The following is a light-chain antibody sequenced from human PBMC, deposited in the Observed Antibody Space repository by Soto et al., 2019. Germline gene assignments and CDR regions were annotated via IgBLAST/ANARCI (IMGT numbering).Light chain of an antibody. V-gene: IGKV3-11*01. CDR2: DAS. CDR1: QSVRSY. J-gene: IGKJ4*01. Sequence: EIVFTQSPATLSLSPGERATLSCRASQSVRSYLAWYQQKPGQAPRLLIYDASNRQTEIPARFSGSGSGTEFTLTISSLDPEDSAVYYCLQRSKSTLTFGGGTKVDIK. CDR3: LQRSKSTLT.